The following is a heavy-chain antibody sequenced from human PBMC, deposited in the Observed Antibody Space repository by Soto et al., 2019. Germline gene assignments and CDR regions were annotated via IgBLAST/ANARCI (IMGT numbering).Heavy chain of an antibody. J-gene: IGHJ5*02. V-gene: IGHV1-8*01. D-gene: IGHD3-16*01. CDR1: GYSFTNND. Sequence: ASVKVSCKASGYSFTNNDVSWVRQTTGQGLEWMGWMNPGSGDTGYAQKFQGRVTMTRDISIATAYMELSSLRSDDTAIYYCARMETFGSLNWFDPWGQGTLVTVSS. CDR2: MNPGSGDT. CDR3: ARMETFGSLNWFDP.